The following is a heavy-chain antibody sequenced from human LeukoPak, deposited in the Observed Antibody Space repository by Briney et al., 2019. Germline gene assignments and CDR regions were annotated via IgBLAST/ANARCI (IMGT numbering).Heavy chain of an antibody. D-gene: IGHD3/OR15-3a*01. Sequence: VASVKVSCKASGGTFSSYAISWVRQAPGQGLEWMGGIIPIFGTANYAQKFQGRVTITADESTSTAYMELSSLRSEDTAVYYCARWGARGPVIISNDWFDPWGQGTLVTVSS. CDR1: GGTFSSYA. CDR2: IIPIFGTA. CDR3: ARWGARGPVIISNDWFDP. V-gene: IGHV1-69*13. J-gene: IGHJ5*02.